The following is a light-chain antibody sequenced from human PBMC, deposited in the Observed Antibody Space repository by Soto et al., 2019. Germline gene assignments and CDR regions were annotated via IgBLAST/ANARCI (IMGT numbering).Light chain of an antibody. J-gene: IGLJ3*02. CDR3: SSYAGSNNRV. Sequence: QSALTQPTSASGSPGQSVTISCTGTSSDIGGYNYVSWYQQHPGKAPKLMINEVSKRPSGVPDRFSGSKSGNTASLTVSGLQAEDEADYYCSSYAGSNNRVFGGGTKVTVL. CDR2: EVS. CDR1: SSDIGGYNY. V-gene: IGLV2-8*01.